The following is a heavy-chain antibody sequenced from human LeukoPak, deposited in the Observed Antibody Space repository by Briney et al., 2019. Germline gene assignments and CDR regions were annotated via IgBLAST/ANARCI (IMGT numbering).Heavy chain of an antibody. CDR2: ISYDGSNK. CDR1: GFTFSSYA. CDR3: ARAGAGDSSSWYPPIPYYYYYGMDV. J-gene: IGHJ6*02. Sequence: GRSVRLSCTASGFTFSSYAMHWVRQAPGKGLEWVAVISYDGSNKYYADSVKGRFTISRDNAKNSLYLQMNSLRAEDTAVYYCARAGAGDSSSWYPPIPYYYYYGMDVWGQGTTVTVSS. D-gene: IGHD6-13*01. V-gene: IGHV3-30-3*01.